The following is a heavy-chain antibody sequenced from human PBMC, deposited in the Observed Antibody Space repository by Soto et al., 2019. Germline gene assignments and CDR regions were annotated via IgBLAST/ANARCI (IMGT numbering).Heavy chain of an antibody. CDR2: ISGSGGIT. V-gene: IGHV3-23*01. Sequence: EVQLLLSGGGLVQPGGSVRLSCAASGFPFSSYAMSWVRQAPGKGLEWVSGISGSGGITYYADSVKGRFTISRDNSKNSLYLQMNSLTAGDTAVYYCAKSLSASPNSVLDYWGQGTLVTVSS. J-gene: IGHJ4*02. D-gene: IGHD1-1*01. CDR1: GFPFSSYA. CDR3: AKSLSASPNSVLDY.